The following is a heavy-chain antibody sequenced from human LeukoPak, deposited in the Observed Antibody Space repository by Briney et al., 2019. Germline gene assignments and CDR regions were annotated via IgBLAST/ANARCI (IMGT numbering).Heavy chain of an antibody. CDR3: ARGGSTGIFDY. D-gene: IGHD1-1*01. V-gene: IGHV1-46*01. Sequence: ASVKVSCKTSGYTFTTYYIHWMRQAPGQGLEWKGTINSGGDNTNYAQKFQGRVTMTRDTSASTVYLELSSLRSEDTAVYYCARGGSTGIFDYWGQGTLVTVSS. J-gene: IGHJ4*02. CDR2: INSGGDNT. CDR1: GYTFTTYY.